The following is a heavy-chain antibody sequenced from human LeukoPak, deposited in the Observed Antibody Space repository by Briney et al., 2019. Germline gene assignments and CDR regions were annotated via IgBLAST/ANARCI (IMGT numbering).Heavy chain of an antibody. CDR1: GGSISSSGYY. V-gene: IGHV4-39*02. Sequence: SETLSLTCTVSGGSISSSGYYWGWIRQPPGKGLEWIGNIYYSGSTYYNPSLKSRVTISVDTSKNHFSLKLNSVTAADTALYYCARLGYCSSASCGPLDYWGQGTLVTVSS. CDR3: ARLGYCSSASCGPLDY. J-gene: IGHJ4*02. CDR2: IYYSGST. D-gene: IGHD2-2*01.